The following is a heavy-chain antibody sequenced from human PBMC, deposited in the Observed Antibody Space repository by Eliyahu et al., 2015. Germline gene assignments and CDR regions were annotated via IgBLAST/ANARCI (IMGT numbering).Heavy chain of an antibody. CDR1: GGSXSSGGYY. CDR3: ATGPRGIGITGTTGFDY. J-gene: IGHJ4*02. Sequence: QVQLQESGPGLVKPSQTLSLTCTVXGGSXSSGGYYWSXIRQHPGKGPGWIGYNQYRWSTYSNPSLKSRVTISVDTSKNQFSLKLSSVTAADTAVYYCATGPRGIGITGTTGFDYWGQGTLVTVSS. D-gene: IGHD1-20*01. V-gene: IGHV4-31*03. CDR2: NQYRWST.